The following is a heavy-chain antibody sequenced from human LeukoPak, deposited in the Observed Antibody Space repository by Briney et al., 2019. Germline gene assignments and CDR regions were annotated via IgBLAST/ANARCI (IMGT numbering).Heavy chain of an antibody. CDR3: ARGRLYYYDSSGYYYFDY. V-gene: IGHV4-39*01. CDR2: IYYSGST. D-gene: IGHD3-22*01. J-gene: IGHJ4*02. CDR1: GGSLSSGSFY. Sequence: PSETLSLTCTDSGGSLSSGSFYWGWIRQPPGKRLEWIGSIYYSGSTYYNPSLKSRVTISVDTSKNQFSLRLSSVTAADTAVYYCARGRLYYYDSSGYYYFDYWGQGTLVTVSS.